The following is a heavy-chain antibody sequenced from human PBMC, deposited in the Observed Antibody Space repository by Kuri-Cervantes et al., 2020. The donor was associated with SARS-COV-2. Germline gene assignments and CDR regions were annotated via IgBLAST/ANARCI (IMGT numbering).Heavy chain of an antibody. Sequence: LSLTCAASGFTFSSYGMHWVRQAPGEGLEWVSSISGNGDHINYADSVKGRFIISRDNPRNTLYLQLNDLRTEDTAVFYCAKASGDIALVPITPPGWGWGPKVRPGGEFYYDSWGQGTLVTVSS. CDR3: AKASGDIALVPITPPGWGWGPKVRPGGEFYYDS. CDR2: ISGNGDHI. J-gene: IGHJ4*02. V-gene: IGHV3-23*01. D-gene: IGHD3-10*01. CDR1: GFTFSSYG.